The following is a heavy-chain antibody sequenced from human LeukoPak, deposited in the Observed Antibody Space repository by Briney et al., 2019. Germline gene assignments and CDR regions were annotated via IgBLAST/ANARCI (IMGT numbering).Heavy chain of an antibody. CDR3: ARGSTYYDSSGQVPFDY. CDR2: ISGSSSTI. Sequence: GGSLRLSCAASGFSIKTYSMNWVRQAPGKGLEWGSYISGSSSTIYYADSVKGRFTISRDNGKNTLYLQMNSLRAEDTAVYYCARGSTYYDSSGQVPFDYWGQGTLVTVSS. J-gene: IGHJ4*02. D-gene: IGHD3-22*01. V-gene: IGHV3-48*01. CDR1: GFSIKTYS.